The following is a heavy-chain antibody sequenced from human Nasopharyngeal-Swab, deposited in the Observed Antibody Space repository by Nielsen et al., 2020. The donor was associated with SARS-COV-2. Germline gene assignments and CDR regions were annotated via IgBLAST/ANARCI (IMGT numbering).Heavy chain of an antibody. CDR2: IKRKADGGTV. CDR3: TTLHRTGWF. CDR1: GFVFSSVW. Sequence: GGSLRLSCAASGFVFSSVWMSWVRQAPGKGLEWVGRIKRKADGGTVEYATAVRGRFSISRDDSRNTLFLQMNRLKTKDTAVYYCTTLHRTGWFWGQGTLVTVSS. V-gene: IGHV3-15*01. J-gene: IGHJ4*02. D-gene: IGHD6-19*01.